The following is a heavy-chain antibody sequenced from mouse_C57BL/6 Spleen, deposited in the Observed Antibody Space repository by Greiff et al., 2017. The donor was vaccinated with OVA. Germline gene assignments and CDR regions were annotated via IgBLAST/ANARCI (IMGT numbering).Heavy chain of an antibody. CDR1: GFTFSDYG. Sequence: EVHLVESGGGLVQPGGSLKLSCAASGFTFSDYGMAWVRQAPRKGPEWVAFISNLAYSIYYADTVTGRFTISRENAKNTLYLEMSSLRSEDTAMYYCARRPPYYGSSYWYFDVWGTGTTVTVSS. V-gene: IGHV5-15*01. CDR2: ISNLAYSI. J-gene: IGHJ1*03. CDR3: ARRPPYYGSSYWYFDV. D-gene: IGHD1-1*01.